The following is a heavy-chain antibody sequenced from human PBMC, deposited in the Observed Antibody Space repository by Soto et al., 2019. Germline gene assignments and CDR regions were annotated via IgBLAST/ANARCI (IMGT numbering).Heavy chain of an antibody. Sequence: PTLVNPTQTLTLTCTISGFSLSTSGVAVGWIRQPPGKALEWLALIYWDDDKRYSPSLKSRLTITKDTSKNQVVLTMTNMDPVDTATYYCAHRPPERGLATFAPWGQGTLVTVSS. CDR1: GFSLSTSGVA. V-gene: IGHV2-5*02. CDR2: IYWDDDK. D-gene: IGHD1-1*01. CDR3: AHRPPERGLATFAP. J-gene: IGHJ5*02.